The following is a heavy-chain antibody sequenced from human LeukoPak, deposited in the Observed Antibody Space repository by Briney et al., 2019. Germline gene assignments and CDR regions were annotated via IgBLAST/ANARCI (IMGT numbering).Heavy chain of an antibody. CDR2: IFYSGST. Sequence: SETLSLTCTVSGDSISSSSYYWGWIRQPPGKGLEWIGSIFYSGSTFSNPPLKSRVTISVDTSKDQFSLKLSSVTAADTAVYYCASESTYRYNYWGQGTLVTVSS. CDR3: ASESTYRYNY. J-gene: IGHJ4*02. CDR1: GDSISSSSYY. V-gene: IGHV4-39*07. D-gene: IGHD5-18*01.